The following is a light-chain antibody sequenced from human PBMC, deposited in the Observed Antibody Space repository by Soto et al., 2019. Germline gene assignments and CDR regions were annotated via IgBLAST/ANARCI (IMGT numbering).Light chain of an antibody. J-gene: IGKJ5*01. CDR2: DSS. CDR1: QDINNY. Sequence: DIQMTQSPSSLSASVGDRVTIICQASQDINNYLNWYQQKPGKAPKLLIYDSSNLEIGVPSRLSGIGYGTRVSFTISSVQPEDIATYYCQQFDNLPLTFGQGTRLVIK. V-gene: IGKV1-33*01. CDR3: QQFDNLPLT.